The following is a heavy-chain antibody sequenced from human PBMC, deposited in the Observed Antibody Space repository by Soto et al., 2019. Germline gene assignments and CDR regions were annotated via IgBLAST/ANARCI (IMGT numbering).Heavy chain of an antibody. CDR1: GFTFSSYW. D-gene: IGHD2-15*01. Sequence: EVQLVESGGGLVQPGGSLRLSCAGSGFTFSSYWMSWVRQAPGKGLEWVANIKQDGSEKYYVDSVKGRFTISRDNAKNSLYLQMNSLRAEDTAVYYCARDLLGYCSGGSCFFNWYFDLWGRGTLVTVSS. CDR2: IKQDGSEK. CDR3: ARDLLGYCSGGSCFFNWYFDL. J-gene: IGHJ2*01. V-gene: IGHV3-7*01.